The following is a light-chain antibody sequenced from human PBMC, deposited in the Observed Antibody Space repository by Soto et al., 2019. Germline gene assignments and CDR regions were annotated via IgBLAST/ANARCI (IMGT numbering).Light chain of an antibody. CDR1: QSVGSD. CDR2: GAS. V-gene: IGKV3-15*01. CDR3: QHHNNWPPYT. Sequence: EIVMTQSPATLSVSPGVGATLSCRASQSVGSDLAWYQQKPGQPPRLLIYGASTRATGILARFSGGGSGTDFTLTISSLQSEDFAVYYCQHHNNWPPYTFGQGTKLEIK. J-gene: IGKJ2*01.